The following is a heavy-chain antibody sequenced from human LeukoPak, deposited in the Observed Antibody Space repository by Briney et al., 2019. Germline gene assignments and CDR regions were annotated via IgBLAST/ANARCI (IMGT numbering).Heavy chain of an antibody. CDR1: GFSFSSYT. Sequence: PGGSLRLSCAASGFSFSSYTMNWVRQAPGKGLEWVSSISSSGDYFHYADSVKGRFTISRDNAKNSLYLQMNSLRVEDTAVYYCARGFTIAVAGTRINWFDPWGQGTLVTVSS. D-gene: IGHD6-19*01. V-gene: IGHV3-21*01. CDR2: ISSSGDYF. J-gene: IGHJ5*02. CDR3: ARGFTIAVAGTRINWFDP.